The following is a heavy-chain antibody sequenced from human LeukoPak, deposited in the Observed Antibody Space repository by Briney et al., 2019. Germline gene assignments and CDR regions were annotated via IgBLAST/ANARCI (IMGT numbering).Heavy chain of an antibody. Sequence: GGTLRLSRAASGFTFSSNAMSSVRQAPGQGLECVSYISGSGGSTYYADSVKGRFTISRDNSKNTLYLQMSSLRAEDTAVYYCAKETTVAGFYPYFDYWGQGTLVTVSS. CDR3: AKETTVAGFYPYFDY. CDR2: ISGSGGST. J-gene: IGHJ4*02. V-gene: IGHV3-23*01. CDR1: GFTFSSNA. D-gene: IGHD6-19*01.